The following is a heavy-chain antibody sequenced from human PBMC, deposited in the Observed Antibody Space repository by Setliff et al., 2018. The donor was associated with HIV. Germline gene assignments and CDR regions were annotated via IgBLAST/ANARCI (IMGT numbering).Heavy chain of an antibody. D-gene: IGHD3-10*01. CDR1: GGSFSDYH. J-gene: IGHJ2*01. CDR3: ARGRHHSVFRGVTNWYFDV. V-gene: IGHV4-34*01. CDR2: IIPSGST. Sequence: TSETPSLTCAVYGGSFSDYHWTWIRQPPGKGLEWIGEIIPSGSTNYNPSLKSRVTISIDTSKNQFSLKLSSVTAADTSLYYCARGRHHSVFRGVTNWYFDVWGRGTLVTVSS.